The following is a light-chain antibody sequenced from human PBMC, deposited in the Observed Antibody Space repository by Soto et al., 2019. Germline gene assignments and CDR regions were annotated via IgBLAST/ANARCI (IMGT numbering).Light chain of an antibody. CDR2: DVS. CDR3: CSYAGTDVV. Sequence: QSALTQPRSVSGSPGQSVTISCTGTSSDVGGYNYVSWYQQHPGKAPKLMIYDVSKRPSGVPDRFSGSKSGNTASLTISGHQAEDEADYYCCSYAGTDVVFGGGTKLTVL. J-gene: IGLJ2*01. V-gene: IGLV2-11*01. CDR1: SSDVGGYNY.